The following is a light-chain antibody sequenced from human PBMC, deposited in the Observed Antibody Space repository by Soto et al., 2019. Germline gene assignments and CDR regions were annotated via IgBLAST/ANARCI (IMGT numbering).Light chain of an antibody. J-gene: IGKJ1*01. V-gene: IGKV1-5*01. Sequence: DIQMTKSPSTLSAYVGDRVTITCRASHYISSWLAWYQQKPGKAPKLLIYDASSLESGVPSRFSGSESGTEFTLTISSLQPDDFATFYCQQYNSYPWTFGQGTKVDIK. CDR2: DAS. CDR3: QQYNSYPWT. CDR1: HYISSW.